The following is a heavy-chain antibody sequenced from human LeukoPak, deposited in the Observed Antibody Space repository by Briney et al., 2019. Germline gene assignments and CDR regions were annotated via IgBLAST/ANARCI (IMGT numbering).Heavy chain of an antibody. CDR2: IYCSGST. V-gene: IGHV4-59*01. J-gene: IGHJ4*02. D-gene: IGHD6-13*01. Sequence: SETLSLTCTVSGGSISSYYWSWIRQPPGKGLEWIGYIYCSGSTNYNPSLKSRVTISVDTSKNQFSLKLSSVTAADTAVYYCARDEGDSSSWFDYWGQGTLVTVSS. CDR3: ARDEGDSSSWFDY. CDR1: GGSISSYY.